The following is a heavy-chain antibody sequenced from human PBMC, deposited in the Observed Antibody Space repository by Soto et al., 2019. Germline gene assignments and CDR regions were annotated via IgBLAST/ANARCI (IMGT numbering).Heavy chain of an antibody. D-gene: IGHD6-19*01. Sequence: EVQLVESGGGLVQPGGSLRLSCAASGFTFNRYSMNWIRQAPGKGLGWLSYISSSGSTIWYADSVKGRFTISRETARNSLYLHMISLRAEDTAVYYCARDPGISGSRDFDYWGQGTLVTVSS. CDR1: GFTFNRYS. CDR2: ISSSGSTI. J-gene: IGHJ4*02. CDR3: ARDPGISGSRDFDY. V-gene: IGHV3-48*01.